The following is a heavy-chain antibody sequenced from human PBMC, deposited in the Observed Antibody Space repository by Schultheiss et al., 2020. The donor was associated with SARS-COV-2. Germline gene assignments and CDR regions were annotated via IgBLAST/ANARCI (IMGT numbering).Heavy chain of an antibody. CDR3: AKAQRTGEGPFDY. V-gene: IGHV3-21*04. CDR2: ISSSSSYI. D-gene: IGHD1-1*01. CDR1: GFTVSSNY. J-gene: IGHJ4*02. Sequence: GGSLRLSCAASGFTVSSNYMSWVRQAPGKGLEWVSSISSSSSYIYYADSVKGRFTISRDNSKNTLYLQMNSLRAEDTAVYYCAKAQRTGEGPFDYWGQGTLVTVSS.